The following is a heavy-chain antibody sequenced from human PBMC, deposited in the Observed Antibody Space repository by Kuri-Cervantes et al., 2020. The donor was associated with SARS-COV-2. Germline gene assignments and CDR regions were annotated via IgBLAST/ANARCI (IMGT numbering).Heavy chain of an antibody. J-gene: IGHJ6*02. CDR1: GFTFSSYA. V-gene: IGHV3-23*01. CDR3: ARSPYDFWSGYYTGYYYYYGMDV. D-gene: IGHD3-3*01. CDR2: ISGSGGST. Sequence: GGSLRLSCAASGFTFSSYAMSWVRQAPGKGLEWVSAISGSGGSTYYADSVKGRFTISRDNSKNTLYLQTNSLRAEDTAVYYCARSPYDFWSGYYTGYYYYYGMDVWGQGTTVTVSS.